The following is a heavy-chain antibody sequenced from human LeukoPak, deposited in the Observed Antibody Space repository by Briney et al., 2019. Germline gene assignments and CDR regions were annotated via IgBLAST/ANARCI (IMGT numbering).Heavy chain of an antibody. CDR2: IRFDGSNT. Sequence: PGGSLRLSCAASGFIFSSYGMHWVRQAPGKGLEWVTFIRFDGSNTYYSDSVKGRFTISRDNSKNTLYLQMNSLRAEDTAVYYCARAGSIRFDYWGQGTLVTVSS. CDR3: ARAGSIRFDY. V-gene: IGHV3-30*02. D-gene: IGHD1-26*01. CDR1: GFIFSSYG. J-gene: IGHJ4*02.